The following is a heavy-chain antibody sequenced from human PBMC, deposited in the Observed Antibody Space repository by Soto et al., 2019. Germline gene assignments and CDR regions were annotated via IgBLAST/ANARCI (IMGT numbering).Heavy chain of an antibody. J-gene: IGHJ4*02. CDR3: ARDGFVGARRGLVVTAIPPGSYFDY. CDR2: ISAYNGNT. D-gene: IGHD2-21*02. Sequence: ASVKVSCKASGYTFTSYGISWVRQAPGQGLEWMGWISAYNGNTNYAQKLQGRVTMTTDTSTSTAYMELRSLRSDDTAVYYGARDGFVGARRGLVVTAIPPGSYFDYWGQGTLVTVSS. V-gene: IGHV1-18*01. CDR1: GYTFTSYG.